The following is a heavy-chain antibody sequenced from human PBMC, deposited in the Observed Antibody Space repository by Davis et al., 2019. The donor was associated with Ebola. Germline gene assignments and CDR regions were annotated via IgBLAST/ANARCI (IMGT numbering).Heavy chain of an antibody. V-gene: IGHV3-74*01. D-gene: IGHD2-15*01. CDR3: ARGRPYYCSGGSCYSVFLDP. CDR1: GFSFRTYW. J-gene: IGHJ5*02. Sequence: GESLKISCAASGFSFRTYWMHWVRQAPGKGLMSISRISSDGDTTNYADSVKGRFTISRDNAKNILYLQMNSLRTEDTAVYYCARGRPYYCSGGSCYSVFLDPWGQGTLVTVTS. CDR2: ISSDGDTT.